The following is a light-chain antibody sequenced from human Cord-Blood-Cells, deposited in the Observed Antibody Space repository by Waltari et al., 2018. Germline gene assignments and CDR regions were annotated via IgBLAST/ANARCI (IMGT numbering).Light chain of an antibody. Sequence: DIQMTQSPSSVSASVGDRVTITCRAGQGISSWVAWYKQKPGKAAKLLIYAASSLQIGDLSTCSGSGSGTDVTLTISSLQPDNFATYHRQQANSFTLTCGPGTKGDSK. CDR3: QQANSFTLT. J-gene: IGKJ3*01. CDR2: AAS. V-gene: IGKV1-12*01. CDR1: QGISSW.